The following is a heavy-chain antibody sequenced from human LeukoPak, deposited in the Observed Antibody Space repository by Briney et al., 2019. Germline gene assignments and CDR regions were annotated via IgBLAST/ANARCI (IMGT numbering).Heavy chain of an antibody. V-gene: IGHV3-53*01. CDR2: PYSDGNT. D-gene: IGHD1-14*01. J-gene: IGHJ4*02. CDR1: GFTVITND. Sequence: RGSLRLSCAASGFTVITNDMTWVRQAPGKGLEWVSVPYSDGNTKYADSVQGRFTISRDNSKNTLYLEMNSLSPDDTAVYYCARGVEPLAANTLAYWGQGTLVTVSS. CDR3: ARGVEPLAANTLAY.